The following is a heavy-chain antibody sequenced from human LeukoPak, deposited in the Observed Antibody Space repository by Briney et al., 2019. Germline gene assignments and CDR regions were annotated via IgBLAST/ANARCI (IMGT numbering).Heavy chain of an antibody. CDR1: GFTFSTYA. J-gene: IGHJ4*01. CDR3: AKQEETVTTFISAWSDY. Sequence: GGSLRLSCAASGFTFSTYAMSWVRQAPGKGLEWVSAISGSGGSTYYADSVKGRFTISRDNSKNTLYLQMNSLRAEDTAVYYCAKQEETVTTFISAWSDYWGHGTLVTVSS. D-gene: IGHD4-17*01. V-gene: IGHV3-23*01. CDR2: ISGSGGST.